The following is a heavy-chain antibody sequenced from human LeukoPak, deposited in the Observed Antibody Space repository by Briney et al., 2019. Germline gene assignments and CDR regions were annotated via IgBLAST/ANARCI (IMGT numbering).Heavy chain of an antibody. CDR3: ARDRLSSSWPPFDY. D-gene: IGHD6-13*01. CDR1: GYSFTSYY. V-gene: IGHV1-46*01. J-gene: IGHJ4*02. CDR2: INPNGGST. Sequence: AXVXXSCKASGYSFTSYYMHWVRQAPGQGLKWMGIINPNGGSTSYAQKFQGRVTMTRDMSTSTVYMELSSLRSEDTAVYYCARDRLSSSWPPFDYWGQGTLVTVSS.